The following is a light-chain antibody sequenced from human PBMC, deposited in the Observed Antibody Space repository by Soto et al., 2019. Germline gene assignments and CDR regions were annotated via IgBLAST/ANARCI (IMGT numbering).Light chain of an antibody. J-gene: IGKJ3*01. CDR3: QQYSSSPPEFT. V-gene: IGKV3-20*01. CDR2: GAS. CDR1: QSISSNY. Sequence: EIVLTQSPGTLSLSPGERATLSCRASQSISSNYLAWYQQRPGQAPRLLGFGASYRATGIPDRFSGSGSGTDFTLTISRLEPEDFAVYYCQQYSSSPPEFTFGPGTRVESK.